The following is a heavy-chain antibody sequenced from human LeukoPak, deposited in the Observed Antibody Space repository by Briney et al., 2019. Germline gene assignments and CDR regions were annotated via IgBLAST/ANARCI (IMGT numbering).Heavy chain of an antibody. CDR3: ARGGGVPAAHYGMDV. D-gene: IGHD2-2*01. Sequence: PSETLSFTCTVSGGSISSGDYYWSWIRQPPGKGLEWIGYIYYSGSTYYNPSLKSRVTISVDTSKNQFSLKLSSVTAADTAVYYCARGGGVPAAHYGMDVWGQGTTVTVSS. V-gene: IGHV4-30-4*01. CDR1: GGSISSGDYY. CDR2: IYYSGST. J-gene: IGHJ6*02.